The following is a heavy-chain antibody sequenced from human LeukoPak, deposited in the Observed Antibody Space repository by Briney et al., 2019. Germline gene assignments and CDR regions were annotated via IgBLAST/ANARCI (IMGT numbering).Heavy chain of an antibody. CDR1: GFTFTGYY. Sequence: ASVKVSCKASGFTFTGYYMHWVRQAPGQGLEWMGWINPNSGGTNYAQKFQGRATMTRDTSISTAYMELSRLRSDDTAVYYCARKRAAAGFNWFDPWGQGTLVSVSS. D-gene: IGHD6-13*01. CDR3: ARKRAAAGFNWFDP. CDR2: INPNSGGT. V-gene: IGHV1-2*02. J-gene: IGHJ5*02.